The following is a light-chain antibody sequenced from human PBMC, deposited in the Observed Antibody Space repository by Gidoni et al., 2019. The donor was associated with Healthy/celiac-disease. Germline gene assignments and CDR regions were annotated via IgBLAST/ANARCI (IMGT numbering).Light chain of an antibody. J-gene: IGLJ2*01. Sequence: SYVLTQPPSVSVAPGKTARITCGGNNIGSKSVHWYQQKPSQAPVLVIYYDSDQPSGIPELFSGSNSWNTATLTISRVEAGDEADYYCQVCDSSSDHVVFGGGTKLTV. CDR2: YDS. CDR1: NIGSKS. V-gene: IGLV3-21*04. CDR3: QVCDSSSDHVV.